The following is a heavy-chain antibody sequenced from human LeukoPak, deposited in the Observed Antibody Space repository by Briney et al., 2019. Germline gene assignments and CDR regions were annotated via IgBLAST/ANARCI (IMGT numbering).Heavy chain of an antibody. V-gene: IGHV5-51*01. CDR2: IYPGDSDT. CDR1: GYSFTSYW. D-gene: IGHD2-21*02. CDR3: ARSVVTAIPWWFDP. Sequence: GASLKISCKGSGYSFTSYWIGWVRQMPGKGLEWMGIIYPGDSDTRYNPSFQGQVTISADKSISTAYLQWSSLKASDTAMYYCARSVVTAIPWWFDPWGQGTLVTVSS. J-gene: IGHJ5*02.